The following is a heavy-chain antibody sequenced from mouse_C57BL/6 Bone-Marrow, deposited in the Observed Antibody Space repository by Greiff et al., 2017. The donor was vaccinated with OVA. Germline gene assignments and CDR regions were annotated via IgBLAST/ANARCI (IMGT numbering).Heavy chain of an antibody. J-gene: IGHJ4*01. CDR3: ARCYGSSYDYAMDY. D-gene: IGHD1-1*01. CDR2: IWGVGST. Sequence: QVQLKESGPGLVAPSQSLSITCTVSGFSLTSYGVDWVRQSPGKGLEWLGVIWGVGSTNYNSALKSRLSISKDNSKSQVFLKMNSLQTDDTAMYYCARCYGSSYDYAMDYWGQGTSVTVSS. V-gene: IGHV2-6*01. CDR1: GFSLTSYG.